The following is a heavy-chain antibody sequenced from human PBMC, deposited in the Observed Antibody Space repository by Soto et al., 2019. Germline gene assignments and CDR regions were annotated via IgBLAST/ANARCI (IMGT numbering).Heavy chain of an antibody. J-gene: IGHJ2*01. V-gene: IGHV1-69*05. CDR3: ARGNHRWLQLWYFDL. D-gene: IGHD5-12*01. CDR2: IIPIFGTA. CDR1: GGTFSSYT. Sequence: QVQLVQSGAEVKKPGSSVTVSCKASGGTFSSYTISWVRQAPGQGLEWMGGIIPIFGTANYAQKSQGRVTXTXXXSXCTAYMELSSLRSEETAVYYCARGNHRWLQLWYFDLWGRGTLVTVSS.